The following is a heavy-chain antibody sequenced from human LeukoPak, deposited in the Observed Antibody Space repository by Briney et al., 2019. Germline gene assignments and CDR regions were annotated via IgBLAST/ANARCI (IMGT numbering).Heavy chain of an antibody. D-gene: IGHD6-13*01. J-gene: IGHJ4*02. CDR1: GDSFSSVTDY. Sequence: PSETLSLTCTISGDSFSSVTDYWAWIRQPPGKGLEWIASGGYSGGTYYNPSLKSRVTISVDKSNNQFSLKLSSVTAADTAVYYCASAEPRGSNWYPYWGQGTLVTVSS. CDR2: GGYSGGT. CDR3: ASAEPRGSNWYPY. V-gene: IGHV4-39*07.